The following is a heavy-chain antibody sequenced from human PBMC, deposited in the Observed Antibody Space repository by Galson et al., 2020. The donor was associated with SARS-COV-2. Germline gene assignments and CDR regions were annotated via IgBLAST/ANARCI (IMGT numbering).Heavy chain of an antibody. Sequence: SETLYLTCAVYGGSFSGYYWSWIRQPPGKGLEWIGEINHSGSTNYNPSLKSRVTISVDTSKNQFSLKLSSVTAADTAVYYCASLTRDCSGGSCDWPFDYWGQGTLVTVSS. CDR1: GGSFSGYY. J-gene: IGHJ4*02. CDR3: ASLTRDCSGGSCDWPFDY. V-gene: IGHV4-34*01. D-gene: IGHD2-15*01. CDR2: INHSGST.